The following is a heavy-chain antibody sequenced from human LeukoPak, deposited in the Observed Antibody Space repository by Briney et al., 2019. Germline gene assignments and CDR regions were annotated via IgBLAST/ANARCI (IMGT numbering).Heavy chain of an antibody. CDR1: GYTFTSYA. Sequence: ASVKVSCKASGYTFTSYAMNWVRQAAGQGLEWMGWINTNTGNPTYAQGFTGRFVFSLDTSVSTAYLQISSLKAEDTAVYYCARAELTTYYDFWSGYPYYFDYWGQGTLVTISS. CDR3: ARAELTTYYDFWSGYPYYFDY. J-gene: IGHJ4*02. CDR2: INTNTGNP. D-gene: IGHD3-3*01. V-gene: IGHV7-4-1*02.